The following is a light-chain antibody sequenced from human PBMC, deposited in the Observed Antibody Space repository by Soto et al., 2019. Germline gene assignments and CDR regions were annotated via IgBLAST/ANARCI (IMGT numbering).Light chain of an antibody. CDR3: QQYGSAPLT. CDR1: QSVTSSY. J-gene: IGKJ4*01. CDR2: GAS. V-gene: IGKV3-20*01. Sequence: EIVLTQSPGTLSLSPGERATLSCRASQSVTSSYLAWYQQKPGQAPRLLIYGASSRATGIPDRFSGSGSGKEFPLPISRRGPEDFAVVYCQQYGSAPLTSGGGTKGQIK.